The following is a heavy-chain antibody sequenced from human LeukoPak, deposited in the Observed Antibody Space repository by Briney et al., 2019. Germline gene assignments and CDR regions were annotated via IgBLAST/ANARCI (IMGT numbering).Heavy chain of an antibody. V-gene: IGHV1-46*01. CDR2: IYPRDGST. Sequence: ASVKVSCKASGYSFTGYYIHWVRQAPGQGLEWMGMIYPRDGSTSYAQKFQGRVTVTRDTSTSTVHMELSGLRSEDTAVYYCARDQEGFDYWGQGTLVTVSS. CDR1: GYSFTGYY. J-gene: IGHJ4*02. CDR3: ARDQEGFDY.